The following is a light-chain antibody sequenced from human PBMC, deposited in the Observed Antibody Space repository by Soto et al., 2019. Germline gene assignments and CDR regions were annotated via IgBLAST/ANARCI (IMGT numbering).Light chain of an antibody. CDR3: QHYHSYSNT. CDR1: QTISTW. Sequence: DIQMTQSPSTLSASVGDRVTITCRASQTISTWLAWYQHKPGRHPKLLIFDVSTLGSGVPSRFRGSGSGTEFTLTITNVQPDDFATYYFQHYHSYSNTFGQGTKLDIK. J-gene: IGKJ2*01. CDR2: DVS. V-gene: IGKV1-5*01.